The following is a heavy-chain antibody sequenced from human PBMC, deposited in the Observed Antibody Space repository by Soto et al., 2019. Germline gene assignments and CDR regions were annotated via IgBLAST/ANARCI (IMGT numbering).Heavy chain of an antibody. V-gene: IGHV3-74*01. D-gene: IGHD3-16*02. J-gene: IGHJ4*02. CDR3: ARALRYDYVWGSDRY. CDR1: GFTFSSYW. Sequence: GGSLRLSCAASGFTFSSYWMHWVRQPPGKGLVWVSRINSDGSSTSYAASVKGELTNSRDNAKNTLYLQMTSLTAEATAVYSCARALRYDYVWGSDRYWGQGTLVTVSS. CDR2: INSDGSST.